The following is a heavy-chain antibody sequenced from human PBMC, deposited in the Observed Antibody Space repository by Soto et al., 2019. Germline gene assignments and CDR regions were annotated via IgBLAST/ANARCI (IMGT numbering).Heavy chain of an antibody. Sequence: SVKVSCKASGLSFTSSAMQWVRQARGQRLEWIGWIVVGSGNTNYAQKFQERVTITRDMSTSTAYMELSSLRSEDTAVYYCAARGYSGYETFDYWGQGTLVTVSS. J-gene: IGHJ4*02. CDR2: IVVGSGNT. CDR1: GLSFTSSA. D-gene: IGHD5-12*01. CDR3: AARGYSGYETFDY. V-gene: IGHV1-58*02.